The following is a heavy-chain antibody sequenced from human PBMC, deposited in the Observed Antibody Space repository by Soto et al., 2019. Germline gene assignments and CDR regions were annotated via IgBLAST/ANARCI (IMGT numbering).Heavy chain of an antibody. CDR1: GYTLNTYG. V-gene: IGHV1-18*01. Sequence: QVQLVQSGAEVKKPGASVKVSCKASGYTLNTYGITWVRQAPGQGLEWMGWISANNDHTNYPQKLQGRVTMTTDTATSTAYMELRSPTSDDTAVYNCARGTYFDYWGQGTLVTVSS. CDR3: ARGTYFDY. CDR2: ISANNDHT. J-gene: IGHJ4*02.